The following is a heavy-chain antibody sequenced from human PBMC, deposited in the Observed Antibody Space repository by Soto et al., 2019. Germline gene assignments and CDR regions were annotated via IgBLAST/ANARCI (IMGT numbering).Heavy chain of an antibody. CDR2: ISGSGGST. Sequence: EVQLLESGGGLVQPGGSLRLSCAASGFTFSSYAMSWVRQAPGKGLEWVSAISGSGGSTYYADSVKGRFTISRDNSKNTLYLQMNSLRDEDTAVYYCARGGENSGYIDYWGQGTLVTVSS. V-gene: IGHV3-23*01. CDR1: GFTFSSYA. D-gene: IGHD1-26*01. CDR3: ARGGENSGYIDY. J-gene: IGHJ4*02.